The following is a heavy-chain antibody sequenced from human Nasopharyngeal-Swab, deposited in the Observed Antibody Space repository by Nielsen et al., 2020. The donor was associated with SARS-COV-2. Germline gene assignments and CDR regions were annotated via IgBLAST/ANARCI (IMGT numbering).Heavy chain of an antibody. V-gene: IGHV3-48*03. CDR2: MSSSGGTI. CDR1: GFTIGNYG. CDR3: RGWLATFDI. J-gene: IGHJ3*02. D-gene: IGHD3-22*01. Sequence: GGSLRLSCAASGFTIGNYGMNWVRQAPGKGLEWVSHMSSSGGTIYYADSVKGRFTISRNNAKNSIYLQMNSLRAEDTAVYYCRGWLATFDIWGQGTLVTVSS.